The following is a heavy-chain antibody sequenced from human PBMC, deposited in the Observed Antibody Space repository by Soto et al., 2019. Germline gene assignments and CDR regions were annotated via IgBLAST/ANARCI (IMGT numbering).Heavy chain of an antibody. J-gene: IGHJ6*02. V-gene: IGHV4-30-4*01. CDR1: GDSIGSADYY. D-gene: IGHD1-1*01. CDR3: ARDLWVEPELYYYGMDV. Sequence: NPSETLSLTCTVSGDSIGSADYYWSWIRQTPGKGLEWIGHIFYSGTTYYNPSLKSRLTISVDTSKNHFSLRLTSVTAADTAVYYCARDLWVEPELYYYGMDVWGQGTTVTVSS. CDR2: IFYSGTT.